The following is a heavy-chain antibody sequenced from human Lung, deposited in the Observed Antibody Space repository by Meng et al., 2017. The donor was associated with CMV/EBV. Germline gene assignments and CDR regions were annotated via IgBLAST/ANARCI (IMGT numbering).Heavy chain of an antibody. J-gene: IGHJ5*02. CDR1: GGSISSSGYY. CDR2: IYYSGST. D-gene: IGHD6-13*01. V-gene: IGHV4-39*07. Sequence: GSLRLSCTVSGGSISSSGYYWSWIRQPPGKGLEWIGYIYYSGSTYYNPSLKSRVTISVDTFKNQFSLKLSSVTAADTAVYYCARDVYCYDSLIYGSWYFDPWGQGTXVTVSS. CDR3: ARDVYCYDSLIYGSWYFDP.